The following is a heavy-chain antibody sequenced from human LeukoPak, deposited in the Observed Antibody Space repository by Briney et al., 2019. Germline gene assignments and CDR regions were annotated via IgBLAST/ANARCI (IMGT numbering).Heavy chain of an antibody. Sequence: SETLSLTCTVSGGSISSYYWSWIRQPPGKGLEWIGYIYYSGSTNYNPSLESRVTISVDTSKNQFSLKLSSVTAADTAVYYCASGIAAVTPFDYWGQGTLVTVSS. CDR1: GGSISSYY. V-gene: IGHV4-59*12. J-gene: IGHJ4*02. D-gene: IGHD6-13*01. CDR2: IYYSGST. CDR3: ASGIAAVTPFDY.